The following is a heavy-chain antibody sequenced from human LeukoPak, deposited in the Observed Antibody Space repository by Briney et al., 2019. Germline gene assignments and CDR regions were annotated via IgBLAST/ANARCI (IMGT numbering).Heavy chain of an antibody. V-gene: IGHV4-59*01. Sequence: SETLSLTCTVSGGSISSYYWSWIRQPPGKGLEWIGSIYYSGSTNYNPSLKSRVTISVDTSKNQFSLKLSSVTAADTAVYYCARGIDGYTLYFDYWGQGTLVTVSS. CDR1: GGSISSYY. D-gene: IGHD5-24*01. CDR2: IYYSGST. CDR3: ARGIDGYTLYFDY. J-gene: IGHJ4*02.